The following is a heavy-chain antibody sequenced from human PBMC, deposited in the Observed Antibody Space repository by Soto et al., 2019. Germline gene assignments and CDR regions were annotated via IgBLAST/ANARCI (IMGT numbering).Heavy chain of an antibody. V-gene: IGHV1-8*01. J-gene: IGHJ6*02. D-gene: IGHD3-22*01. Sequence: ASVKVSCKASGYTFTSYDINWVRQATGQGLEWMGWMNPNSGNTGYAQKFQGRVTMTRNTSISTAYMELSSLRSEDTAVYYCARRSGYNFYYNYYGLDVWGQGTTVTVSS. CDR3: ARRSGYNFYYNYYGLDV. CDR1: GYTFTSYD. CDR2: MNPNSGNT.